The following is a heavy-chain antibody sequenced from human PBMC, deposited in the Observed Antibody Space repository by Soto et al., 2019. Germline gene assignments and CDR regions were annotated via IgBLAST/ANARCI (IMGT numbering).Heavy chain of an antibody. Sequence: PGGSLRLSCAVSGFTFSSYAMSWVRQAPGKGLEWGSSISGGGESTYYADSVKGRFTLSRDNSRKTLYLQMTRLRAEDTARYYCAQLAPYVPMTVTAVSKSRGRDYWGQGA. CDR3: AQLAPYVPMTVTAVSKSRGRDY. J-gene: IGHJ4*02. CDR1: GFTFSSYA. D-gene: IGHD3-16*01. CDR2: ISGGGEST. V-gene: IGHV3-23*01.